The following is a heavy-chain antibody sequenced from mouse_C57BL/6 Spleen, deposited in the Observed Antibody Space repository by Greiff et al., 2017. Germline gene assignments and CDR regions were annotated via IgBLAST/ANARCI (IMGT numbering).Heavy chain of an antibody. V-gene: IGHV1-63*01. Sequence: VQLKESGAELVRPGTSVKMSCKASGYTFTNYWIGWAKQRPGHGLEWIGDIYPGGGYTNYNEKFKGKATLTADKSSSTAYMQFRSLTSEDSAIYYCAKGSLLEGMDYWGQGTSVTVSS. D-gene: IGHD2-14*01. CDR1: GYTFTNYW. CDR3: AKGSLLEGMDY. CDR2: IYPGGGYT. J-gene: IGHJ4*01.